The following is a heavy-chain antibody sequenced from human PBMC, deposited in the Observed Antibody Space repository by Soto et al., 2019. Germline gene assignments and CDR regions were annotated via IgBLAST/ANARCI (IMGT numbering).Heavy chain of an antibody. J-gene: IGHJ4*02. V-gene: IGHV1-3*01. CDR1: GYTFTSYA. Sequence: ASVKVSCKASGYTFTSYAMHWVRQAPGQRLEWMGWINAGNGNTKYSQKFQGRVTITRDTSASTAYMELSSLRSEDTAVYYCARGGTFPQNRGGLDYWGQGTLVTVSS. D-gene: IGHD3-10*01. CDR2: INAGNGNT. CDR3: ARGGTFPQNRGGLDY.